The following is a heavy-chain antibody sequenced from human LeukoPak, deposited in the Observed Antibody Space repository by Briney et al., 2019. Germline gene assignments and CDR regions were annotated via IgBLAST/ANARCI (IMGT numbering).Heavy chain of an antibody. V-gene: IGHV3-9*01. D-gene: IGHD6-19*01. CDR1: GFNFNDYA. Sequence: GGSLRLSCAAYGFNFNDYALHWVRQAPGKGLEWVSGISWNSGTKGYADSVEGRFTISRDNDKKSLYLQMNSLRPEDTAVYYCTKAAGDWYFDFWGRGTLVSVSS. J-gene: IGHJ2*01. CDR3: TKAAGDWYFDF. CDR2: ISWNSGTK.